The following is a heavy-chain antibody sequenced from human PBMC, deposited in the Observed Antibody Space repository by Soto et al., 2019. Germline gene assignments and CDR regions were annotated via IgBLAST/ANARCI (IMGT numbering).Heavy chain of an antibody. Sequence: PSETLSLTCTVSGCSISSGDYYWSWIRQPPGKGLEWIGYIYYSGSTYYNPSLKSRVTISVDTSKNQFSLKLSSVTAADTAVYYCARDQGGVLRHYYYGMDVWGQGTTVTVSS. V-gene: IGHV4-30-4*01. CDR3: ARDQGGVLRHYYYGMDV. CDR1: GCSISSGDYY. D-gene: IGHD3-16*01. CDR2: IYYSGST. J-gene: IGHJ6*02.